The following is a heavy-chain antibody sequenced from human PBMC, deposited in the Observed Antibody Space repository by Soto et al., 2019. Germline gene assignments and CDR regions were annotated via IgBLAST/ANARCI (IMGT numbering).Heavy chain of an antibody. CDR2: IDASGST. D-gene: IGHD3-3*01. J-gene: IGHJ5*02. CDR1: GGSITSYQ. Sequence: SETLSLTCTVSGGSITSYQRSWIRQTGGKGLEWIGRIDASGSTDYNASLKSRVIMSVDTAKNQFSLKVTSVTAADTAVYYCARDLXYDFWSERAKYFHPWGQGTLVTVST. CDR3: ARDLXYDFWSERAKYFHP. V-gene: IGHV4-4*07.